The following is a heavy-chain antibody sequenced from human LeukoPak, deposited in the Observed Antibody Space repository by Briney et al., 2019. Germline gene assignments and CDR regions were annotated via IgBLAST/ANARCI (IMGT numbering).Heavy chain of an antibody. CDR1: GFTFSSYA. J-gene: IGHJ4*02. D-gene: IGHD3-16*02. CDR2: ISWNSGSI. Sequence: GGSLRLSCAASGFTFSSYAMHWVRQAPGKGLEWVSGISWNSGSIGYADSVKGRFTISRGNAKNTLYLQMNSLRAEDTAVYYCARDPSGPYVWGSYRYSHFDYWGQGTLVTVSS. V-gene: IGHV3-9*01. CDR3: ARDPSGPYVWGSYRYSHFDY.